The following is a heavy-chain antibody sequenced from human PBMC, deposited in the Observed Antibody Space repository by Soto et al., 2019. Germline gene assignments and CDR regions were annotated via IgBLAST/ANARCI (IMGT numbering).Heavy chain of an antibody. D-gene: IGHD3-10*01. CDR3: AIEMTPRGMGV. CDR2: MKPNSGNT. Sequence: QVQLVQSGAEVKKPGASVKVSCKASGYTFTSYDINWVRQATGQGLEWMGWMKPNSGNTGYAQKCQGSVTMTRNTSLTSAYMELSGLGSEEASGYCCAIEMTPRGMGVWGHGPTVTVFS. V-gene: IGHV1-8*01. J-gene: IGHJ6*02. CDR1: GYTFTSYD.